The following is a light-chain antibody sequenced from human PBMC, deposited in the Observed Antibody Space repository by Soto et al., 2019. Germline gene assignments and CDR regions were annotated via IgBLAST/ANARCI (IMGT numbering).Light chain of an antibody. CDR1: SSDVGGYNY. J-gene: IGLJ2*01. V-gene: IGLV2-14*01. CDR2: EVS. Sequence: QPVLTQPPSASGSPGQSVTISCTGTSSDVGGYNYVSWYQQHPGKAPKLMIYEVSNRPSGVSNRFSGSKSGNTASLTISGLQAEDEADYYCSSYTSSSTVVFGGGTKLTVL. CDR3: SSYTSSSTVV.